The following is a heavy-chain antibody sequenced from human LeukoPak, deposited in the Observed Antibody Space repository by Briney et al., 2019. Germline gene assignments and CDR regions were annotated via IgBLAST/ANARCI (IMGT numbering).Heavy chain of an antibody. J-gene: IGHJ3*01. CDR3: ARDGWGGVAAFDF. Sequence: GRSLRLSCAASGFTFSSYGMHWVRQAPGKGLEWVAVIWHDGSNNYYAESVKGRFIISRDNPKNTLYLQMDSLSVEDTAMYYCARDGWGGVAAFDFWGQGTMVTVSS. CDR2: IWHDGSNN. CDR1: GFTFSSYG. V-gene: IGHV3-33*01. D-gene: IGHD3-16*01.